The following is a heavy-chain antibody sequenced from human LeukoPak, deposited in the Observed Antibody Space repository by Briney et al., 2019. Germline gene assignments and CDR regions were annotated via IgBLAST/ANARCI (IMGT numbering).Heavy chain of an antibody. Sequence: GGSLRLSCAASGFTFSSYWMNWVRQAPGKGLVWVSRINSDGSSTSYADSVKGRFTISRDNAKNTLYLQMNSLRAEDIAVYYCARDIIPYCGGDCYDNWFDPWGQGTLVTASS. CDR3: ARDIIPYCGGDCYDNWFDP. J-gene: IGHJ5*02. V-gene: IGHV3-74*01. CDR2: INSDGSST. D-gene: IGHD2-21*02. CDR1: GFTFSSYW.